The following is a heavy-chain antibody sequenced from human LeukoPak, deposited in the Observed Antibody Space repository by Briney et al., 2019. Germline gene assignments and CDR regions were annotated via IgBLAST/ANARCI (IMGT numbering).Heavy chain of an antibody. CDR3: ARGPAYSNYGAYYYYYMDV. Sequence: ASVKVSYKASGYTFTNYYINLVLQATGQGLEWMGWMNSNSCNTGYAQKFQGRVTITRYTSIYTAYMELSSLRSEDSAVYYCARGPAYSNYGAYYYYYMDVWGKGTTVTVSS. J-gene: IGHJ6*03. CDR1: GYTFTNYY. V-gene: IGHV1-8*03. CDR2: MNSNSCNT. D-gene: IGHD4-11*01.